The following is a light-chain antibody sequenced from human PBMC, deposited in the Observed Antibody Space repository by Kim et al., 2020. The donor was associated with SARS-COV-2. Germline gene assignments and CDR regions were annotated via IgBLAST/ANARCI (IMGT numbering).Light chain of an antibody. CDR1: QGIRNY. CDR2: AAS. V-gene: IGKV1-27*01. CDR3: QKYNSDPFT. J-gene: IGKJ5*01. Sequence: DIQMTQSPSSLSASVGDRVTITCRASQGIRNYLAWYQQKPGKVPKLLIYAASTLQSGVPSRFSGSGSGTDFTLTISSLQPEYVATYYCQKYNSDPFTYGQGKRLEIK.